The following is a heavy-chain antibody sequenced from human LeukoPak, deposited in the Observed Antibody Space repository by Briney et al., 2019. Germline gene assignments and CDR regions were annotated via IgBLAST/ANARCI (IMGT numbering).Heavy chain of an antibody. Sequence: SETLSLTCAVSGGSISSYYWSWIRQPPGKGLEWIGYIYYSGSTNYNPSLKSRVTISVDTSKNQFSLKLSSVTAADTAVYYCARQLLPPWFDPWGQGTLVTVSS. CDR3: ARQLLPPWFDP. J-gene: IGHJ5*02. D-gene: IGHD5-24*01. CDR2: IYYSGST. CDR1: GGSISSYY. V-gene: IGHV4-59*01.